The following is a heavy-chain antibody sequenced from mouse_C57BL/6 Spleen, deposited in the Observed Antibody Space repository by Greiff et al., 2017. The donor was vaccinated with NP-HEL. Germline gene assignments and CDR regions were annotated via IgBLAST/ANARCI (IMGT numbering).Heavy chain of an antibody. J-gene: IGHJ4*01. CDR2: IRSKSNNYAT. CDR1: GFSFNTYA. V-gene: IGHV10-1*01. D-gene: IGHD2-5*01. CDR3: VRTPYSNYVDYAMDY. Sequence: EVHLVESGGGLVQPKGSLKLSCAASGFSFNTYAMNWVRQAPGKGLEWVARIRSKSNNYATYYADSVKDRFTISRDDSESMLYLQMNNLKTEDTAMYYCVRTPYSNYVDYAMDYWGQGTSVTVSS.